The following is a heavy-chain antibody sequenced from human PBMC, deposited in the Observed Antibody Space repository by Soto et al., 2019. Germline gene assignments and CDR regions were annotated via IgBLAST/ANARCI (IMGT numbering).Heavy chain of an antibody. CDR2: IWYDGSNK. CDR1: GFTISSYV. D-gene: IGHD2-2*02. CDR3: AREYCSSTSCYTNYYGMDV. V-gene: IGHV3-33*08. Sequence: VQLLESGGGLVQPGGSLRLSCAASGFTISSYVMSWVRQAPGKGLEWVAVIWYDGSNKYYADSVKGRFTISRDNSKNTLYLQMNSLRAEDTAVYYCAREYCSSTSCYTNYYGMDVWGQGTTVTVSS. J-gene: IGHJ6*02.